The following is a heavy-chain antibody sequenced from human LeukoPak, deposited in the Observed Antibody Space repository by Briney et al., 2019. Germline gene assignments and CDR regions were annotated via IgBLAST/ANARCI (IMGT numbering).Heavy chain of an antibody. D-gene: IGHD6-19*01. V-gene: IGHV3-23*01. CDR3: ALSFAVADGVWNY. CDR1: GFTFSSSA. CDR2: ITGSDDTT. Sequence: PGGSLSLSCAASGFTFSSSAMTWVRQAPGKGLEWVSTITGSDDTTYYADSVKGRFAISRDNSKNTLYLQMNSLRAEDTAVYYCALSFAVADGVWNYWGQGTLVTVSS. J-gene: IGHJ4*02.